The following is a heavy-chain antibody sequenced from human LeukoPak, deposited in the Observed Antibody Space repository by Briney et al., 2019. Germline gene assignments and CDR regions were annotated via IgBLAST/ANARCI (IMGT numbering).Heavy chain of an antibody. CDR3: ARGVGARGSNLDN. J-gene: IGHJ4*02. V-gene: IGHV4-39*01. CDR2: IYYSGST. Sequence: PSETLSLTCTVSGGSISSSSYYWGWIRQPPGKGLEWIGSIYYSGSTYYNPSLKSRVSISVDTSKNQFSLKLSSVTAADTAVYYCARGVGARGSNLDNWGQGTLVTVSS. CDR1: GGSISSSSYY. D-gene: IGHD1-26*01.